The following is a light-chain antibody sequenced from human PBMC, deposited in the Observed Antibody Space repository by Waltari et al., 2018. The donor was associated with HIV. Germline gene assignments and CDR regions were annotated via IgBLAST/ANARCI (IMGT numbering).Light chain of an antibody. CDR3: SSYSGGNNFDVV. V-gene: IGLV2-8*01. CDR1: SHAVGGYNY. Sequence: QSALTQPPSASGSPGPSVTISCTGPSHAVGGYNYVSWYQQHPGKAPKLIMYEVSERPSGVPDRFSGSKSGNTASLTVSGLQAEDEADYYCSSYSGGNNFDVVFGGGTKLTVL. CDR2: EVS. J-gene: IGLJ2*01.